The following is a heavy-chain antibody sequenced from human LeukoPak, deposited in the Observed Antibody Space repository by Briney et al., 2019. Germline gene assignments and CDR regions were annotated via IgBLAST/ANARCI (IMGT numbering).Heavy chain of an antibody. CDR1: GGSISSGSYY. V-gene: IGHV4-61*02. Sequence: PSETLSLTCTVSGGSISSGSYYWRWIRQPAGKGLEWIGRIYTSGSTNYNPSLKSRVTISVDTSKNQFSLKLSSVTAADTAVYYCARDPGVPSSGWYFLGDVWGKGTTVTVSS. CDR2: IYTSGST. J-gene: IGHJ6*04. D-gene: IGHD6-19*01. CDR3: ARDPGVPSSGWYFLGDV.